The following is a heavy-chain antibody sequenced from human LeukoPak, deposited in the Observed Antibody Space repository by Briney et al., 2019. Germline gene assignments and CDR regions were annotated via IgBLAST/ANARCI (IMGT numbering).Heavy chain of an antibody. CDR2: INHSGST. Sequence: SETLSLTCAVYGGSFSGYYWSWIRQPPGKGLEWIGEINHSGSTNYNPSLKSRVTISVDTSKNQFSLKLSSVTAADTAVYYCARHRRYCSSTSCYAGAFDIWGQGTMVTVSS. CDR1: GGSFSGYY. J-gene: IGHJ3*02. V-gene: IGHV4-34*01. D-gene: IGHD2-2*01. CDR3: ARHRRYCSSTSCYAGAFDI.